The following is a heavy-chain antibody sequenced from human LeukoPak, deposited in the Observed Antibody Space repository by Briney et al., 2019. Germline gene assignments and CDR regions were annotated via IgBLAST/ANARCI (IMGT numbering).Heavy chain of an antibody. V-gene: IGHV5-51*01. CDR3: ARSLYDFWSGYFGFDP. Sequence: GESLKISCKGSGYSFTSYWIGWVRQMPGKGLEWMGIIYPGDSDTRYSPSFQGQVTISADKSISTAYLQWSSLKASDTAMYYCARSLYDFWSGYFGFDPWGQGTLVTVSP. D-gene: IGHD3-3*01. CDR1: GYSFTSYW. J-gene: IGHJ5*02. CDR2: IYPGDSDT.